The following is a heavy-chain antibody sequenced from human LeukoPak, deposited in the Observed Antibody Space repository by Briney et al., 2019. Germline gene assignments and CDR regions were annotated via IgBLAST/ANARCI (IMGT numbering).Heavy chain of an antibody. CDR1: GFTFDDYG. J-gene: IGHJ6*03. V-gene: IGHV3-20*01. Sequence: PGGSLRLSCAASGFTFDDYGMSWVRQAPGKGLEWVSGINWNGGSTGYADSVKGRFTISRDNAKNSLYLQMNSLRAEDTALYHCARDISGYSYGYHYYYMDVWGKGTTVTISS. CDR3: ARDISGYSYGYHYYYMDV. CDR2: INWNGGST. D-gene: IGHD5-18*01.